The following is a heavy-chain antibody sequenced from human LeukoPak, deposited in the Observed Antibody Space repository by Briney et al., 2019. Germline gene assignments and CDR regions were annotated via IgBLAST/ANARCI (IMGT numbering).Heavy chain of an antibody. J-gene: IGHJ4*02. CDR3: ARAVVATTLFDY. Sequence: SETLSLTCTVSGGSISSGGYYWSWIRQHPGKGLEWLGYIYYSGSTYYNPSLKSRVTISVDTSKNQFSLKLSSVTAADTAVYYCARAVVATTLFDYWGQGTLVTVSS. V-gene: IGHV4-31*03. D-gene: IGHD5-12*01. CDR2: IYYSGST. CDR1: GGSISSGGYY.